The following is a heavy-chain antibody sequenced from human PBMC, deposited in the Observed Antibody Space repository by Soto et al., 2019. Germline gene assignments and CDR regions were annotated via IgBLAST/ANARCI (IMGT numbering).Heavy chain of an antibody. J-gene: IGHJ6*02. Sequence: SVTLSLTCAGRGGSFSNYYWTWIRQPPGKGLEWIGEINHRGTTYYNPSLESRVTISVDTSKNQFSLKVSSVTAADTAVYYCARLGGYCTITSCYGYYGMDVWGQGTTVTVSS. CDR2: INHRGTT. V-gene: IGHV4-34*01. D-gene: IGHD2-2*01. CDR3: ARLGGYCTITSCYGYYGMDV. CDR1: GGSFSNYY.